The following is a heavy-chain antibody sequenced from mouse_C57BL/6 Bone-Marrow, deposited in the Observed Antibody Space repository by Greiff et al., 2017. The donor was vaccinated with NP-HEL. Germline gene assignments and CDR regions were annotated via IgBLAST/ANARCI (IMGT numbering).Heavy chain of an antibody. CDR2: INYDGSST. V-gene: IGHV5-16*01. CDR1: GFTFSDYS. Sequence: KVVESEGGLVQPGSSMKLSCTASGFTFSDYSMAWVRQVPEKGLEWVANINYDGSSTYYLDSLKSRFIISRDNAKNILYLQMSSLKSEDTATYYCAREGGLRRRTYAMDYWGQGTSVTVSS. J-gene: IGHJ4*01. D-gene: IGHD2-4*01. CDR3: AREGGLRRRTYAMDY.